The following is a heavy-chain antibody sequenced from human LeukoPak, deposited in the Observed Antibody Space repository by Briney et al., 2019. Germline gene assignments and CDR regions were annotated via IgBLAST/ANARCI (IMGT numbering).Heavy chain of an antibody. V-gene: IGHV4-59*01. CDR3: ARDVGGGYLDY. CDR1: GDSFSSYY. J-gene: IGHJ4*02. D-gene: IGHD3-10*01. Sequence: YPSETLSLTCTFSGDSFSSYYWTWIRQPPGKGLEWIGYIYYSGSTNYNPSLKSRVTISVDTSKNQFSLKLSSVTAADTAVYYCARDVGGGYLDYWGQGTLVTVSS. CDR2: IYYSGST.